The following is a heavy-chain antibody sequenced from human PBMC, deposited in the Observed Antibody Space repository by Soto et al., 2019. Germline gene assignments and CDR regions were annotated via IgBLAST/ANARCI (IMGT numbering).Heavy chain of an antibody. Sequence: GGSLRLSCAASEFTLSDYYMNWIRQAPGKGLEWVSYISSDGSTIYYADSVKGRFTISRDNAKNSLYLQMNSLRAEDTAVYYCARTHRDPYYYYYGLDVWGQGTTVTVSS. D-gene: IGHD2-21*01. V-gene: IGHV3-11*01. J-gene: IGHJ6*02. CDR2: ISSDGSTI. CDR1: EFTLSDYY. CDR3: ARTHRDPYYYYYGLDV.